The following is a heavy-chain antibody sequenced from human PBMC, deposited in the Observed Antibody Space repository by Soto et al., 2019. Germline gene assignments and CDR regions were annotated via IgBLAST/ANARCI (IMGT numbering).Heavy chain of an antibody. D-gene: IGHD4-17*01. CDR2: ISSSSSYI. V-gene: IGHV3-21*01. Sequence: EVQLVESGGGLVKPGGSLRLSCAASGFTFSSYSMNWVRQAPGKGLEWVSSISSSSSYIYYADSVKGRFTISRDNAKNSLYLQMNSLRAEDTAVYYCARDSQMTTVTHDYWGQGTLVTVSS. J-gene: IGHJ4*02. CDR1: GFTFSSYS. CDR3: ARDSQMTTVTHDY.